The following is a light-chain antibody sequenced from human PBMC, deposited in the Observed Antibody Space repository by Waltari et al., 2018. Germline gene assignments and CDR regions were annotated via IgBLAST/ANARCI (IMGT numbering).Light chain of an antibody. CDR1: QSVRIY. V-gene: IGKV3-20*01. CDR3: QQYVESPAT. Sequence: EIVLTQSPGTVSLSPGDRATLSCWDSQSVRIYLAWYQQKPGQAPRLLIYHASPRATGIPDRFSASGSGTDFSLTISRLEPEDFAVYYCQQYVESPATFGQGTKVEIK. J-gene: IGKJ1*01. CDR2: HAS.